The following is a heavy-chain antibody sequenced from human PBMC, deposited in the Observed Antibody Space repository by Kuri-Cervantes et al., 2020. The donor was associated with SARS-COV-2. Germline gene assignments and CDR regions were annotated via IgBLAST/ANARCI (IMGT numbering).Heavy chain of an antibody. J-gene: IGHJ4*02. CDR1: GFAFSNFT. Sequence: GGSLRLSCAASGFAFSNFTLNWVRQAPGKGLEWVSSIGSSRGSKYFADSVKGRFTISRDNAKNSVYLQMRSLRAEDTAVYYCAKVAPSRNFDYWGQGTLVTVSS. CDR3: AKVAPSRNFDY. CDR2: IGSSRGSK. V-gene: IGHV3-21*04.